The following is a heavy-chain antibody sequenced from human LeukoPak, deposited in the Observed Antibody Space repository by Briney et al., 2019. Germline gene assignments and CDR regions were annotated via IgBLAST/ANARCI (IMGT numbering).Heavy chain of an antibody. D-gene: IGHD3-10*01. CDR2: INPNTGGT. CDR3: ARDQSRLLWFGELRDY. V-gene: IGHV1-2*02. CDR1: GYTFTDYY. Sequence: GASVKVSCKASGYTFTDYYMHWVRQAPGQGLEWMGWINPNTGGTNYAQKFQGRVTMTRDTSISTAYMELSRLRSDDPAVYYCARDQSRLLWFGELRDYWGQGTLVTVSS. J-gene: IGHJ4*02.